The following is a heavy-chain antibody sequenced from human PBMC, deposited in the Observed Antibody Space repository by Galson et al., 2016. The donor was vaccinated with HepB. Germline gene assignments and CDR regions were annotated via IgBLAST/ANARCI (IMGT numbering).Heavy chain of an antibody. J-gene: IGHJ3*01. Sequence: SLRLSCAGSGFTFSNYAMSWVRQAPGKGLEWVAAISGSGGYTYYADSVRGRFTISRDNSKNTLFLQMNSLRVDDTAVYSCAKDWGHDTMIVVVDDDFHVWGQGTTVTVSS. D-gene: IGHD3-22*01. CDR1: GFTFSNYA. CDR2: ISGSGGYT. V-gene: IGHV3-23*01. CDR3: AKDWGHDTMIVVVDDDFHV.